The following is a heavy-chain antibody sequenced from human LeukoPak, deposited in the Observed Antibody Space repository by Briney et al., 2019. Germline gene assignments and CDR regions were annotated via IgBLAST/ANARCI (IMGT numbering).Heavy chain of an antibody. CDR2: IKQDGSEK. Sequence: PGGSLRLSCAASAFTFTSHWMSWVRQAPGRGLEWVANIKQDGSEKYYVDSVKGRFIISRDNAKNSLYLQMNSQRADDTAVYYCARGRRWLQPLDYWGQGTLVTVSS. D-gene: IGHD5-24*01. CDR1: AFTFTSHW. CDR3: ARGRRWLQPLDY. J-gene: IGHJ4*02. V-gene: IGHV3-7*01.